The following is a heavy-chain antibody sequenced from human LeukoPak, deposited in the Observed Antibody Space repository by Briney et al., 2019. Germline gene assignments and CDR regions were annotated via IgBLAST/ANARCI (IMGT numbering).Heavy chain of an antibody. CDR3: ARESGAISSSWSTGVFGY. J-gene: IGHJ4*02. V-gene: IGHV4-4*02. Sequence: SETLSLTCAVSGGSISSSNWWSWVRQPPGKGLEWIGEIYHSGSTNYNPSLKSRVTISVDKSKNQFSLKLSSVTAADTAVYYCARESGAISSSWSTGVFGYWGQGTLVTVSS. CDR2: IYHSGST. CDR1: GGSISSSNW. D-gene: IGHD6-13*01.